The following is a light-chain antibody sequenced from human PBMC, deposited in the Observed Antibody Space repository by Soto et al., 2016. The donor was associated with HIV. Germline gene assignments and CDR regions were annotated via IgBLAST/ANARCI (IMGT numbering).Light chain of an antibody. CDR3: NCRDSIGNHYV. CDR1: RYY. CDR2: GKN. J-gene: IGLJ1*01. V-gene: IGLV3-19*01. Sequence: SSELTQDPAVSVALGQTVRIRRYYASWYQQKPGQAPIIVIYGKNNRPSGIPDRFSGSSSGNTASLTITGAQAEDEADYYCNCRDSIGNHYVFGTGTKVTVL.